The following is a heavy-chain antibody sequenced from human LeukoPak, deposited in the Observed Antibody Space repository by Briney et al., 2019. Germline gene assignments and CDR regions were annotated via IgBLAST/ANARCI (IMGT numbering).Heavy chain of an antibody. V-gene: IGHV3-30*18. J-gene: IGHJ5*02. D-gene: IGHD6-13*01. CDR3: AKAGYSSSWYWGGWFDP. CDR2: ISYDGSNK. CDR1: GFTFSSYW. Sequence: PGGSLRLSCVASGFTFSSYWMHWVRQAPSKGLEWVAVISYDGSNKYYADSVKGRFTISRDNSKNTLYLQMNSLRAEDTAVYYCAKAGYSSSWYWGGWFDPWGQGTLVTVSS.